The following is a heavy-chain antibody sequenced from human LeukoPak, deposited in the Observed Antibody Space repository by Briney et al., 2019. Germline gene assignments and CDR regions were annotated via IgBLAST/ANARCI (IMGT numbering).Heavy chain of an antibody. CDR1: GGSISSGSYY. CDR3: ARSRWNSGGWFDP. D-gene: IGHD1-7*01. V-gene: IGHV4-39*01. CDR2: IYYSGST. J-gene: IGHJ5*02. Sequence: SETLSLTCTVSGGSISSGSYYWGWIRQPPGKGLEWIGSIYYSGSTYYNPSLKSRVTISVDTSKNQFSLKLSSVTAADTAAYYCARSRWNSGGWFDPWGQGTLVTVSS.